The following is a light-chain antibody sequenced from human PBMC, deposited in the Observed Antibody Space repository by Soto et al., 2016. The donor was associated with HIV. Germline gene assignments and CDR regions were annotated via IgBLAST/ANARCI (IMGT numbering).Light chain of an antibody. Sequence: DIQMTQSPPTLSASVGDRVTITCRASQSITSWLAWYQLKPGQAPKSLIYKASTLEIGVPWRFSGSGSGTHFTLTIRSLRPDDFATYYCQQYDTYPLTFGGGTRVEIK. J-gene: IGKJ4*01. V-gene: IGKV1-5*03. CDR2: KAS. CDR1: QSITSW. CDR3: QQYDTYPLT.